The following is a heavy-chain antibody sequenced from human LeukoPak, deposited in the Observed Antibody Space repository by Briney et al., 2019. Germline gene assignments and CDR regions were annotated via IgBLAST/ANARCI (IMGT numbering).Heavy chain of an antibody. J-gene: IGHJ4*02. CDR3: AMDSTSTWYRFDY. V-gene: IGHV3-48*03. Sequence: GGSLRLSCAASGFTFSSYEMNWVRQAPGKGLEWVSHISSSGSTTYYADSVKGRFTISRDNSKNTLYLRMNSLGAEDTAVYYCAMDSTSTWYRFDYWGQGTLVTVSS. CDR1: GFTFSSYE. D-gene: IGHD2-2*01. CDR2: ISSSGSTT.